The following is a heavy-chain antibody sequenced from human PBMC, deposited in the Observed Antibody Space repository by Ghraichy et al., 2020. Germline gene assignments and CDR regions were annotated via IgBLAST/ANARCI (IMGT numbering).Heavy chain of an antibody. V-gene: IGHV1-18*04. J-gene: IGHJ5*02. Sequence: ASVKVSCKASGYTFTSYGISWVRQAPGQGLEWMGWISAYNGNTNYAQKLQGRVTMTTDTSTSTAYMELRSLRSDDTAVYYCARDLYGGNSRGWFDPWGQGTLVTVSS. CDR2: ISAYNGNT. D-gene: IGHD4-23*01. CDR1: GYTFTSYG. CDR3: ARDLYGGNSRGWFDP.